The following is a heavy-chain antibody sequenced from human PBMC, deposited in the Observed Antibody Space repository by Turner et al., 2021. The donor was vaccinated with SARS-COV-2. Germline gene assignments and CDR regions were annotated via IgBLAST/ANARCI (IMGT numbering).Heavy chain of an antibody. J-gene: IGHJ6*02. CDR1: GGSISSSSYY. CDR2: IYYSGSA. CDR3: ARLMDTAMDYYGTDV. Sequence: QLQLQESGPGLVKPSETLSLTCTVSGGSISSSSYYWGWNRQPPGKGLEWIGNIYYSGSAYDNPALKSRVTISVDPSKNQFALKLTSVTAADTAVYYCARLMDTAMDYYGTDVWGQGTTVTVSS. D-gene: IGHD5-18*01. V-gene: IGHV4-39*01.